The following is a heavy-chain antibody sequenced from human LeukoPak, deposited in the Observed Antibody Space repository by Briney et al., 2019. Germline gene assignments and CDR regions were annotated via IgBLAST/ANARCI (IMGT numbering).Heavy chain of an antibody. J-gene: IGHJ4*02. D-gene: IGHD2-2*02. Sequence: PGGSLRLSCAASGFTFSSYGMHWVRQAPGKGLEWVAVISYDGSNKYYADSVKGRFTISRDNSKNTLYLQMNSLRAEDTAVYYCARDGPAAIAYYFDYWGQGTLVTVSS. CDR2: ISYDGSNK. V-gene: IGHV3-30*03. CDR3: ARDGPAAIAYYFDY. CDR1: GFTFSSYG.